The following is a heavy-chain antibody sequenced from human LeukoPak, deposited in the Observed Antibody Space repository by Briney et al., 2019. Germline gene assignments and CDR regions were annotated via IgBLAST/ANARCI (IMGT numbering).Heavy chain of an antibody. Sequence: GGSLRLSCAASGFTFSSSTMGWAGQAPGQGLQWVSAGIGSGTMTSYADSVRGRFTISRDNSKNTLSLQMNSLRAEDTAVYYCAKAYDYGGKGPSPFDYWGQGTLVTISS. CDR3: AKAYDYGGKGPSPFDY. CDR1: GFTFSSST. CDR2: GIGSGTMT. V-gene: IGHV3-23*01. J-gene: IGHJ4*02. D-gene: IGHD4-23*01.